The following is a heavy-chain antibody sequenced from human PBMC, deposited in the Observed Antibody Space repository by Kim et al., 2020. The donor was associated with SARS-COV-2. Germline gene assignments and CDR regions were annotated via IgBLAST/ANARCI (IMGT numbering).Heavy chain of an antibody. D-gene: IGHD2-15*01. V-gene: IGHV3-23*01. CDR1: GFAFSSYA. CDR2: ISGRSGRT. CDR3: MKDRVVVGPTTSD. J-gene: IGHJ4*02. Sequence: GGSLRLSCAASGFAFSSYAMSWVRQPPGKGLEWVSTISGRSGRTYYADSVKGRFTISRDNSKSSLYLQMNSLRADDTAVYYCMKDRVVVGPTTSDGGRGPRLTVS.